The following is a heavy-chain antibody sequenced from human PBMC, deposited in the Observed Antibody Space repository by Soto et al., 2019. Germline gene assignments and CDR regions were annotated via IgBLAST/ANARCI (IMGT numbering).Heavy chain of an antibody. CDR3: AKDGGWSLAVAGLFDY. J-gene: IGHJ4*02. D-gene: IGHD6-19*01. CDR1: GSTFSSDD. CDR2: ISDSGGST. V-gene: IGHV3-23*01. Sequence: EVHLLEYGGGLVQPGGSLRLSCVVSGSTFSSDDMSWVRQAPGRGLEWVPGISDSGGSTYYADSVKGRFTISRDNAKNTLYLQMKSLRVEDTALYYCAKDGGWSLAVAGLFDYWGPGTQVTVSS.